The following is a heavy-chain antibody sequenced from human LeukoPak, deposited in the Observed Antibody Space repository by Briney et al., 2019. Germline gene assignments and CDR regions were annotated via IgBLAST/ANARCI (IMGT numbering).Heavy chain of an antibody. D-gene: IGHD3-10*01. CDR3: ARGEVTLDY. J-gene: IGHJ4*02. CDR1: GGSISSYY. Sequence: ADSLSLTCTVSGGSISSYYWSWIRQPPGKGLEWIGYIYYSGSTNYNPSLKSRVTISVDTSKNQFSLKLSSVTAADTAVYYCARGEVTLDYWGQGTLVTVSS. V-gene: IGHV4-59*08. CDR2: IYYSGST.